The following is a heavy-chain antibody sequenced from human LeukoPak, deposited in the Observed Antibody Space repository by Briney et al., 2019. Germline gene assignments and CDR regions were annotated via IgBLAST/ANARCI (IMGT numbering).Heavy chain of an antibody. CDR3: ARDQSRLYCSGSTPPPGY. D-gene: IGHD2-15*01. CDR1: GYTFISYY. V-gene: IGHV1-46*01. CDR2: INPSDGGT. J-gene: IGHJ4*02. Sequence: ASVKVSCKASGYTFISYYMHWVRQAPGQGLEWMGIINPSDGGTNYAQKFQGSVTMPRDTSTNTVYMALSSLRSEDSAVYYCARDQSRLYCSGSTPPPGYWGQGTLVTVSS.